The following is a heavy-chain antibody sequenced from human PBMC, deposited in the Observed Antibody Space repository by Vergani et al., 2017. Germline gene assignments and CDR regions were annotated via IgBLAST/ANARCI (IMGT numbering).Heavy chain of an antibody. CDR1: GFTFSSYA. V-gene: IGHV3-13*01. D-gene: IGHD4-11*01. CDR2: IGTAGDT. Sequence: EVQLLESGGGLVQPGGSLRLSCAASGFTFSSYAMSWVRQATGKGLEWVSAIGTAGDTYYPGSVKGRFTISRENAKNSLYLQMNSLRAGDTAVYYCARDRRLGYFDLWGRGTLVTVSS. CDR3: ARDRRLGYFDL. J-gene: IGHJ2*01.